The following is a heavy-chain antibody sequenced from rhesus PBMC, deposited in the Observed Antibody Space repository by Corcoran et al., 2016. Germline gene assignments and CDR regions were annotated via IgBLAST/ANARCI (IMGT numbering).Heavy chain of an antibody. J-gene: IGHJ4*01. CDR2: IRYTGVIT. Sequence: EVQLVECGGGLAKPGGSLRLACAADGLSFSGYYMSGVGQAPGKGLEWVSGIRYTGVITYYADSVKGRFTISRENAKNTLYLHMDLLRAEDTAVYYCAIDSGSWFFDYWGQGVPVTVTS. V-gene: IGHV3S18*01. CDR3: AIDSGSWFFDY. CDR1: GLSFSGYY. D-gene: IGHD6-25*01.